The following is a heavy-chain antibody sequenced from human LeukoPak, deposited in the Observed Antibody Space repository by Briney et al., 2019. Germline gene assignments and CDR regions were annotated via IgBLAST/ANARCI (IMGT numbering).Heavy chain of an antibody. CDR1: GFTISSYA. Sequence: GGSLRLSCAASGFTISSYAMSWVRQAPGKGLEWLSAISGSGGSTYYADSVKGRFTISRDNSKNTLYLQMNSLRAEDTAVYYCAKGRAYSTDAFDIWGQGTMVTVSS. CDR3: AKGRAYSTDAFDI. D-gene: IGHD6-13*01. V-gene: IGHV3-23*01. CDR2: ISGSGGST. J-gene: IGHJ3*02.